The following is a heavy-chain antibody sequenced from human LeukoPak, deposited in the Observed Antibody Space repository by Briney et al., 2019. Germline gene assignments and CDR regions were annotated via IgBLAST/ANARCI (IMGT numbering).Heavy chain of an antibody. D-gene: IGHD1-26*01. V-gene: IGHV3-15*01. Sequence: GGSLRLSCTASGITFRIHGMFWVRQAPGKGLEWVGRIKSKTDGGTTDYAAPVKGRFTISRDDSKNTLYLQMNSLKTEDTAVYYCTTDPGYYTTWGQGTLVTVSS. CDR1: GITFRIHG. CDR3: TTDPGYYTT. J-gene: IGHJ4*02. CDR2: IKSKTDGGTT.